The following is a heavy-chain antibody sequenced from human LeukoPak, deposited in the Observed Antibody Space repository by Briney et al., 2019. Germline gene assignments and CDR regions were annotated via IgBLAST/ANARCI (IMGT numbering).Heavy chain of an antibody. CDR1: GGSISSGGYY. J-gene: IGHJ4*02. CDR2: IYHSGST. D-gene: IGHD4-17*01. Sequence: PSQTLSLTCTVSGGSISSGGYYWSWIRQPPGKGLEWIGYIYHSGSTYYNPSLKSRVTISVDTSKNQFSLKLSSVTAADTAVYYCARLVYGDYEREVYFDYWGQGTLVTVSS. V-gene: IGHV4-30-2*03. CDR3: ARLVYGDYEREVYFDY.